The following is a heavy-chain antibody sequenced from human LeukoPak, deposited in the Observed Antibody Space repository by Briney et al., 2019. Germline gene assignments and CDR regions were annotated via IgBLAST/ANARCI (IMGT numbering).Heavy chain of an antibody. D-gene: IGHD6-19*01. Sequence: GASVKVSCKASGYTFTSYAMHWVRQAPGQRLEWMGWINAGNGNTKYSQKFQGRVTITRDTSASTAYMELSSLRSEDTAVYYCARSRTVAGRFGYFDYWGQGTLVTVSS. CDR2: INAGNGNT. V-gene: IGHV1-3*01. CDR1: GYTFTSYA. CDR3: ARSRTVAGRFGYFDY. J-gene: IGHJ4*02.